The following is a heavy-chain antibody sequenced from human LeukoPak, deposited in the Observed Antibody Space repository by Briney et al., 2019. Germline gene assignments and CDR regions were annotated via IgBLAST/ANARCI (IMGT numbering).Heavy chain of an antibody. CDR3: ARGGYGSGWYGFDY. Sequence: SETLSLTCAVYGGSFSDYYWSWIRQPPGKGLEWIGEINHSGSTNYNPSLKSRVTISVDTSKNQFSLKLNSVTAADTAVYYCARGGYGSGWYGFDYWGQGTLVTVSS. J-gene: IGHJ4*02. V-gene: IGHV4-34*01. CDR1: GGSFSDYY. D-gene: IGHD6-19*01. CDR2: INHSGST.